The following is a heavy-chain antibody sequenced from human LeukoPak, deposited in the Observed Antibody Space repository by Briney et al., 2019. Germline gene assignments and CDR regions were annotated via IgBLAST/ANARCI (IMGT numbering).Heavy chain of an antibody. V-gene: IGHV3-11*01. CDR3: AREGTA. Sequence: PGRTLRLSRASSGLTLSDYYMICTPHAPGEGLEWMSYISSSGSTIYYADYVKGRFTISRDNAKNSLYLQMSSLRAEDTAVYYCAREGTAWGQGTLVTVSS. CDR2: ISSSGSTI. J-gene: IGHJ5*02. CDR1: GLTLSDYY. D-gene: IGHD1-1*01.